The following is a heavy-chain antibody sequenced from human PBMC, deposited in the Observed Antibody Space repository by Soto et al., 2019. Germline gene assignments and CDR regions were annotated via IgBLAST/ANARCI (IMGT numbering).Heavy chain of an antibody. CDR1: GGSFSGYY. Sequence: AETLSLTCAVYGGSFSGYYWSWIRQPPGKGLEWIGEINHSGSTNYNPSLKSRVTISVDTSKNQFSLKLSSVTAADTAVYYCARGVRTYYDFWSGYYTDVYYYGMDVWGQGTTVTVSS. J-gene: IGHJ6*02. CDR3: ARGVRTYYDFWSGYYTDVYYYGMDV. D-gene: IGHD3-3*01. CDR2: INHSGST. V-gene: IGHV4-34*01.